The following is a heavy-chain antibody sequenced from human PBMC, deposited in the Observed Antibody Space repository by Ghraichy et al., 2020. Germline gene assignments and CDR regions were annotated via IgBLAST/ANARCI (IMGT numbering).Heavy chain of an antibody. V-gene: IGHV3-21*01. CDR1: GFILDDFA. CDR3: ARVLRTPRQLPSSLFYVWDYAVMDV. J-gene: IGHJ6*02. Sequence: GGSLRLSCAVSGFILDDFAMSWVRQAPGKGLEWVSSISSSGGFIYYADSFKGHFTISRDTAKKLVFLQMNSLTAEDTAVYYCARVLRTPRQLPSSLFYVWDYAVMDVWGQGTAVTVS. CDR2: ISSSGGFI. D-gene: IGHD2-2*01.